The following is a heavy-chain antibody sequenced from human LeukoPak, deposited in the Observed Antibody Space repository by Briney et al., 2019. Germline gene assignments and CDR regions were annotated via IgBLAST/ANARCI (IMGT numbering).Heavy chain of an antibody. CDR1: GYTFTSYG. D-gene: IGHD6-13*01. CDR2: ISTYNGNT. Sequence: GASVKVSCKASGYTFTSYGISWVRQAPGQGLEWMGWISTYNGNTHYAQKLQGRVTMTTDTSTSTAYMELRSLRSDDTAVYYCARDRRANLIAAADFHYWGQGTLVTVSS. CDR3: ARDRRANLIAAADFHY. V-gene: IGHV1-18*01. J-gene: IGHJ4*02.